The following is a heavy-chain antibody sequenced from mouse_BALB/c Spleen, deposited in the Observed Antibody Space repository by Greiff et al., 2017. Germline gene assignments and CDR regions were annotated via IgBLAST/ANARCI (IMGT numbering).Heavy chain of an antibody. Sequence: EVQLQQSGAELVRSGASVKLSCTASGFNIKDYYMHWVKQRPEQGLEWIGRIDPANGNTKYDPKFQGKATITADTSSNTAYLQLSSLTSEDTAVYYCAPSTMITTFAYWGQGTLVTVSA. CDR1: GFNIKDYY. CDR3: APSTMITTFAY. J-gene: IGHJ3*01. CDR2: IDPANGNT. V-gene: IGHV14-3*02. D-gene: IGHD2-4*01.